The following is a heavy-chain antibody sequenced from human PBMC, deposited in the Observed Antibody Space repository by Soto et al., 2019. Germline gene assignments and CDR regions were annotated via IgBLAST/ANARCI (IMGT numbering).Heavy chain of an antibody. D-gene: IGHD5-12*01. CDR1: GFTFSDYY. CDR3: ASSLRGYSGYSGY. J-gene: IGHJ4*02. V-gene: IGHV3-11*05. CDR2: ISSSGSDT. Sequence: QVQLVESGGGLVKPGGCLRLSCAASGFTFSDYYMSWIRQAPGKGLEWVSYISSSGSDTNYADSVKGRFTVSRDNAKNSLYLQMNSRRAEDTAVYYCASSLRGYSGYSGYWGQGTLVTVSS.